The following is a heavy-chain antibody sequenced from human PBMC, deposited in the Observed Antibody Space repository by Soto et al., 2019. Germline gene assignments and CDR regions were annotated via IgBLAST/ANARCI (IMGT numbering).Heavy chain of an antibody. Sequence: SETLSLTCTVSGDSISSYYWSWIRQPPGKGLEWIGEINHSGSTNYNPSLKSRVTISVDTSKNQFSLKLSSVTAADTAVYCCARSGFGELSPWGQGTLVTVSS. V-gene: IGHV4-34*01. CDR2: INHSGST. CDR3: ARSGFGELSP. CDR1: GDSISSYY. J-gene: IGHJ4*02. D-gene: IGHD3-10*01.